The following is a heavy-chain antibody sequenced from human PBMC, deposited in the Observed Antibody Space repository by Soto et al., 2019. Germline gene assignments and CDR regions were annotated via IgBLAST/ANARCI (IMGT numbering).Heavy chain of an antibody. CDR1: GGSISSSSYY. J-gene: IGHJ5*02. Sequence: SETLSLTCTVSGGSISSSSYYWGWIRQPPGKGLEWIGSIYYSGSTYYNPSLKSRVTISVDTSKNQFSLKLSSVTAADTAVYYCARHTTTVTTGGHWFDPWGQGTLVTVSS. CDR3: ARHTTTVTTGGHWFDP. D-gene: IGHD4-4*01. V-gene: IGHV4-39*01. CDR2: IYYSGST.